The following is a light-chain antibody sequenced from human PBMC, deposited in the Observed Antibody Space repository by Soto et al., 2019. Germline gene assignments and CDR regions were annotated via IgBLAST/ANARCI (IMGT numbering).Light chain of an antibody. CDR2: AAS. V-gene: IGKV1-6*01. Sequence: AIQMTQSPSSLSSSVGDRVIITCRASQDIRNELGWYQQKLGKAPKLLIYAASILQSGVPSRFRGSGSGTDFSLSLSSLQPEDFATYYCLQDYNHPRTFGQGTKVEIK. CDR3: LQDYNHPRT. CDR1: QDIRNE. J-gene: IGKJ1*01.